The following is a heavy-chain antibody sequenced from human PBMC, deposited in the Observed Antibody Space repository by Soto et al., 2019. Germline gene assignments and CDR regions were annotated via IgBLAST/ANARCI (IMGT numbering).Heavy chain of an antibody. J-gene: IGHJ4*02. Sequence: GGSLRLSCAASGFPFRNFAMAWVRQAPGKGLEWVSIISNSGSSTYHGDSVKGRFTTSRDNSKGTLSLHMRGVRIDDTAVYFYARPDMIWDSFDLWGLRTLGTV. V-gene: IGHV3-23*05. CDR1: GFPFRNFA. D-gene: IGHD3-22*01. CDR3: ARPDMIWDSFDL. CDR2: ISNSGSST.